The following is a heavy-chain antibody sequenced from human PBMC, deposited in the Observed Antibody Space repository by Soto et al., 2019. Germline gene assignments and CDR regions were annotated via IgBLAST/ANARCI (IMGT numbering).Heavy chain of an antibody. Sequence: QVQLVESGGGVVQPWRSLRLSCAASGFTFSSYGMHWVRQAPGKGLEWVAVISYDGSNKYYADSVKGRFTISRDNSKNTLYLQMNSLRAGDTAVYYCAKGLSSGWSYYFDYWGQGTLVTVSS. J-gene: IGHJ4*02. CDR3: AKGLSSGWSYYFDY. CDR1: GFTFSSYG. CDR2: ISYDGSNK. V-gene: IGHV3-30*18. D-gene: IGHD6-19*01.